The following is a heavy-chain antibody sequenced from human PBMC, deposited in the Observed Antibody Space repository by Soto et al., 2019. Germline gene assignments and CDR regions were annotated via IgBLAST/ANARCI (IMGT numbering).Heavy chain of an antibody. CDR1: GFTFSSYA. V-gene: IGHV3-23*01. Sequence: GGSLRLSCAASGFTFSSYAMSWVRQAPGKGLEWVSAISGSGGSTYYADSVKGRFTISRDNSKNTLYLQMNSLRAEGTAVYYCAKDRRITMIAGGSDYWGQGTLVTVSS. D-gene: IGHD3-22*01. CDR2: ISGSGGST. CDR3: AKDRRITMIAGGSDY. J-gene: IGHJ4*02.